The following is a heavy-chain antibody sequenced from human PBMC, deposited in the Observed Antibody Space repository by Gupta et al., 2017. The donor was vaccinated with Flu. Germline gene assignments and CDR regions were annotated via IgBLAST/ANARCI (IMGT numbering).Heavy chain of an antibody. J-gene: IGHJ4*02. V-gene: IGHV3-30*18. CDR1: GFTFSRFA. CDR3: AKDQAAGPAAYYFDS. Sequence: QVQLVESGGGVVQPGRSLRLSCAASGFTFSRFAMHWVRQAPGKGLEWVAVIASDGGDKKYADSVKGRFTISRDNSKNTLYLQINSLRTEDTALYYCAKDQAAGPAAYYFDSWGQGTLVTVSS. CDR2: IASDGGDK. D-gene: IGHD2-15*01.